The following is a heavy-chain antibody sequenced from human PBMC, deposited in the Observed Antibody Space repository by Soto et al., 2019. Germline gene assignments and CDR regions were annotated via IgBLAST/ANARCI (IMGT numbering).Heavy chain of an antibody. V-gene: IGHV1-69*13. CDR3: AREGQRAFDI. CDR1: GGTFSSYA. CDR2: IIPIFGTA. D-gene: IGHD6-25*01. J-gene: IGHJ3*02. Sequence: SVKVSCKASGGTFSSYAISWVRQAPGQGLEWMGGIIPIFGTANYAQKFQGRVTTTADESTSTAYMELSSLRSEDTAVYYCAREGQRAFDIWGQGTMVTVSS.